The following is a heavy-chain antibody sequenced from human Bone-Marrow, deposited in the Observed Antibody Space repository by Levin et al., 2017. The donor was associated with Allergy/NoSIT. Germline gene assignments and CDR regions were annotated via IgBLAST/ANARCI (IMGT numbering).Heavy chain of an antibody. Sequence: GASVKVSCAAPGFTFSSYAMTWVRQAPGKGLEWVSSITGSGDSTRYADSVKGRFTISRDNFKNMLYLQMVSLRAEDTAVYYCGKDPNGDYVGAFDFWGQGTMVTVSS. V-gene: IGHV3-23*01. D-gene: IGHD4-17*01. CDR3: GKDPNGDYVGAFDF. J-gene: IGHJ3*01. CDR1: GFTFSSYA. CDR2: ITGSGDST.